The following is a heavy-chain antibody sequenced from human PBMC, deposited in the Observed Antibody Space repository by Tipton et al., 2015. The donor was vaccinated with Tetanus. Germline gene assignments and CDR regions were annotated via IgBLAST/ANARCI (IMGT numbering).Heavy chain of an antibody. CDR3: ARVGSEEKEVAAAGGGWFDP. CDR2: IYHSGST. CDR1: GGSISSGGYS. J-gene: IGHJ5*02. V-gene: IGHV4-30-2*01. Sequence: TLSLTCAVSGGSISSGGYSWSWIRQPPGKGLEWIGYIYHSGSTYYNPSLKSRVTISVDRSKHPFSLKLSSVTAADTAVYYCARVGSEEKEVAAAGGGWFDPWGQGTLVTVSS. D-gene: IGHD6-13*01.